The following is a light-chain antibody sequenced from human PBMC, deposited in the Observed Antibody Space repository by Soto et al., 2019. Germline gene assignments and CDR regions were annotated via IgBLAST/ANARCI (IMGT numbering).Light chain of an antibody. CDR1: QSVSSN. V-gene: IGKV3-15*01. J-gene: IGKJ1*01. Sequence: EIVMTQSPASLSVSPGERATLSCRASQSVSSNLAWYLQKPGQVPRLLIYDSSTRATGVPARFSGSGSGTEFTLTISRLQSEAFAVSYCQQYNSWPITFAQGTMVEIK. CDR3: QQYNSWPIT. CDR2: DSS.